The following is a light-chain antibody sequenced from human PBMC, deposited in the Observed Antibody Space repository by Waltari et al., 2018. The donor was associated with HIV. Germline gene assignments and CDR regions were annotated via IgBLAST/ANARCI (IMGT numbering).Light chain of an antibody. CDR3: QVWDSSTHVV. V-gene: IGLV3-9*01. CDR1: NIGSTN. Sequence: SYELTQPLSVSVALGQTARITCGGHNIGSTNVHWYQQKQGQAPVLVIYRDSNRPSGIPERFSGSNSGNTATLTISRAQAGDEADYYCQVWDSSTHVVFGGGTKLTVL. CDR2: RDS. J-gene: IGLJ2*01.